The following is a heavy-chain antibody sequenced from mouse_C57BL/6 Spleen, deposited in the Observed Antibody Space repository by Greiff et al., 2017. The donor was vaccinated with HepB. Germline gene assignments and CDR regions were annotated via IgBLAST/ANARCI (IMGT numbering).Heavy chain of an antibody. CDR2: INYDGSST. D-gene: IGHD1-1*01. V-gene: IGHV5-16*01. CDR1: GFTFSDYY. J-gene: IGHJ2*01. Sequence: EVQVVESEGGLVQPGRSMKLSCTASGFTFSDYYMAWVRQVPEKGLEWVANINYDGSSTYYLDSLKSRFIISRDNAKNILYLQMSSLKSEDTATYYCAREILRGYFDYWGQGTTLTVSS. CDR3: AREILRGYFDY.